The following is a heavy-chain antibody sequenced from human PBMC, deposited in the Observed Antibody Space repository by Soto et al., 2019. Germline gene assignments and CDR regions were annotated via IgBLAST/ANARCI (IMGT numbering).Heavy chain of an antibody. CDR3: ARYCARDG. Sequence: PGGSLRLSCAASGFIFSRSWMTWVRQAPGKGLEWVANIKEDGSEENYVDSVKGRFTITRGNAKKSLYLQMNSLRGEDTATYYCARYCARDGGGQGTTGT. D-gene: IGHD2-15*01. CDR2: IKEDGSEE. CDR1: GFIFSRSW. V-gene: IGHV3-7*03. J-gene: IGHJ6*02.